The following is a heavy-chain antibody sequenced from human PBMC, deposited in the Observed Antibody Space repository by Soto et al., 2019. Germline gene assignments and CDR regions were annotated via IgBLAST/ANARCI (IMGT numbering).Heavy chain of an antibody. V-gene: IGHV1-8*01. CDR2: MNPTSGNT. Sequence: QVQLVQSGAEVKKPGASVKVSCKASGYTFTRYDINWVRQATGQGLEWMGWMNPTSGNTGYAQTFQGRVTMTRNTAISTADMEMSSLRSEDTAVYYCARGLGGVATIWLRWGQDFDYWVQGTLVTVSS. D-gene: IGHD5-12*01. CDR1: GYTFTRYD. J-gene: IGHJ4*02. CDR3: ARGLGGVATIWLRWGQDFDY.